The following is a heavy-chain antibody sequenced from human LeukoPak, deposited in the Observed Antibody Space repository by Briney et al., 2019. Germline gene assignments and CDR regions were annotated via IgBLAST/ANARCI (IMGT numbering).Heavy chain of an antibody. CDR1: GFTFDDYG. CDR3: ARTVSSAGWSDDAFDI. J-gene: IGHJ3*02. Sequence: GGSLRLSCAASGFTFDDYGMSWARQAPGKGQEWVSGINWDGGSTGYADSVKGRFTISRDNAKNFLYLQMNSLRAEDTALYYCARTVSSAGWSDDAFDIWGQGTMVTVSS. D-gene: IGHD6-19*01. CDR2: INWDGGST. V-gene: IGHV3-20*04.